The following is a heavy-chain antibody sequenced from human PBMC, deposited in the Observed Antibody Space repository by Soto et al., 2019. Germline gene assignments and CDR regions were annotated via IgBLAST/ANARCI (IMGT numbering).Heavy chain of an antibody. J-gene: IGHJ4*02. Sequence: QVQLQESGPGLVKPSETLSLTCTVSGASVSSSSHYWSWIRQPPGKGLEYIGYIYYSGSTNFNPSLKSRVNMSLDTPKNQFSLRLSSVTAADSAVYYCARGLRSGSYSFDYWGRGTLVTVSS. CDR3: ARGLRSGSYSFDY. CDR2: IYYSGST. V-gene: IGHV4-61*01. D-gene: IGHD1-26*01. CDR1: GASVSSSSHY.